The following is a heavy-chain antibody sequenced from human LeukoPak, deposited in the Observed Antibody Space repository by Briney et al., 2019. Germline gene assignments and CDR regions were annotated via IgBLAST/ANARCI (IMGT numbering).Heavy chain of an antibody. V-gene: IGHV4-4*07. CDR1: GGSISSYY. D-gene: IGHD3-9*01. CDR2: IYTSGST. CDR3: ARDAPSDYDILTGYGEFDY. J-gene: IGHJ4*02. Sequence: PSETLSLTCTVSGGSISSYYWSWIRQPAGKGLEWIGRIYTSGSTNYNPSLKSRVTMSVDTSKNQFSLKLSSVTAADTAVYYCARDAPSDYDILTGYGEFDYWGQGTLVTVSS.